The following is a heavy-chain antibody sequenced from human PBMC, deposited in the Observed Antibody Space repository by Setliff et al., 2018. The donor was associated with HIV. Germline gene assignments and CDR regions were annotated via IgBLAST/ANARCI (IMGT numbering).Heavy chain of an antibody. CDR1: GYILSHFG. Sequence: ASVKVSCKASGYILSHFGMTWVRQAPGQGLEWMGWISGNNGNTKYAQKFQDRVTITTDTSTSTHYLELRRLRFDHTAVYYCARSGFLTALDSYDVWGQGTMVTVSS. J-gene: IGHJ3*01. D-gene: IGHD3-9*01. CDR2: ISGNNGNT. V-gene: IGHV1-18*01. CDR3: ARSGFLTALDSYDV.